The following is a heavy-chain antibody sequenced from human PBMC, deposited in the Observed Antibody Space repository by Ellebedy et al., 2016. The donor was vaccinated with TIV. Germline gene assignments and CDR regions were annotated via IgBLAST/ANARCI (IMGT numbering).Heavy chain of an antibody. CDR1: GFTFSSYG. D-gene: IGHD5-12*01. CDR2: ISSDGSNQ. V-gene: IGHV3-30*18. CDR3: AKEHVIRVATSQRPSDY. J-gene: IGHJ4*02. Sequence: GGSLRLXXAASGFTFSSYGMHWVRPAPGKGLEWVAVISSDGSNQRYADSVKGRLTISRDNSKDTLYLQMNSLRIEDTAVYYCAKEHVIRVATSQRPSDYWGQGTLVTVSS.